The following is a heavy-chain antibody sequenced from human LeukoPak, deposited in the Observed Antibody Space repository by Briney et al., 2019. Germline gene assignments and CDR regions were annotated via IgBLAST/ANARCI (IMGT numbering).Heavy chain of an antibody. CDR3: ARGTRGYFWSGYPNYYYYGMDV. J-gene: IGHJ6*02. Sequence: GGSLRLSCAASGFTFSDYYMSWVRQAPGKGLEWVSYISSSGSTIYYADSVKGRFTISRDNAKNSLYLQMNSLRAEDTAVYYCARGTRGYFWSGYPNYYYYGMDVWGQGTTVTVSS. CDR1: GFTFSDYY. CDR2: ISSSGSTI. D-gene: IGHD3-3*01. V-gene: IGHV3-11*01.